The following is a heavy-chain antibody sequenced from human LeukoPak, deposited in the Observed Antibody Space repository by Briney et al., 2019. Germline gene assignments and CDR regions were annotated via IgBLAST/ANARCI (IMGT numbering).Heavy chain of an antibody. CDR3: ASYCSSTSCYPNFDY. Sequence: PSETLSLTCTVSGGSISSNSYYWGWIRQPPGKGLEWIASIYYSGSTYYNPSLKSRVTISVDTSKNQFSLKLSSVTAADTAVYYCASYCSSTSCYPNFDYWGQGTLVTVSS. CDR2: IYYSGST. J-gene: IGHJ4*02. D-gene: IGHD2-2*01. V-gene: IGHV4-39*07. CDR1: GGSISSNSYY.